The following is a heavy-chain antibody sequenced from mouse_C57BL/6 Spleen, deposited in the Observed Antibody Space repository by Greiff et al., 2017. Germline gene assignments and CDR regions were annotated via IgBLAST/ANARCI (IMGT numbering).Heavy chain of an antibody. D-gene: IGHD2-4*01. J-gene: IGHJ1*03. V-gene: IGHV5-6*01. CDR2: ISSGGSYT. CDR1: GFTFSSYG. Sequence: EVKLMESGGDLVKPGGSLKLSCAASGFTFSSYGMSWVRQTPDKRLEWVATISSGGSYTYYPDSVKGRFTISRDNAKNTLYLQMSSLKSEDTAMYYCASIYYDYDERYFDVWGTGTTVTVSS. CDR3: ASIYYDYDERYFDV.